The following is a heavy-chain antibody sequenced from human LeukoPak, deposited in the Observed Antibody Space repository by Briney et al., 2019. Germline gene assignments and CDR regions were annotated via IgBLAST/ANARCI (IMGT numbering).Heavy chain of an antibody. J-gene: IGHJ4*02. CDR2: IYNSRDT. Sequence: PSETLSLTCTVSGGPISSYYWSWIRQPPGKGLEWLGYIYNSRDTNYNPSLKSRVTFSADTSKNQFSLKLSSVTAADTAVYYCASGPYPAAGTDHQFDYWGQGILVTVFS. CDR3: ASGPYPAAGTDHQFDY. CDR1: GGPISSYY. D-gene: IGHD6-13*01. V-gene: IGHV4-59*01.